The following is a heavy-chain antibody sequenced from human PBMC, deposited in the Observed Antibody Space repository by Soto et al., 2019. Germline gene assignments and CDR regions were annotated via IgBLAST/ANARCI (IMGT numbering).Heavy chain of an antibody. CDR1: GFSLSTSGVA. CDR3: AHSSHAGPTVISDCYDMDV. CDR2: IYWHDDK. V-gene: IGHV2-5*01. D-gene: IGHD4-17*01. Sequence: QITLKESGPTLVKPTQTLTLTCTFSGFSLSTSGVAVGWIRQPPGKALEWLALIYWHDDKRYSPSLKSRLSHTKDTSNNQVVLTMTNMDPVDTATYYGAHSSHAGPTVISDCYDMDVWGQGTTVTVSS. J-gene: IGHJ6*02.